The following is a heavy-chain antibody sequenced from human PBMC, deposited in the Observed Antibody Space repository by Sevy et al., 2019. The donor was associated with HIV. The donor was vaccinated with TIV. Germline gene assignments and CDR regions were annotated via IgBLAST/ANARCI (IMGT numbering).Heavy chain of an antibody. CDR1: GFTFSKYS. CDR3: AREGCTKPHDY. V-gene: IGHV3-23*01. J-gene: IGHJ4*02. Sequence: GGSLRLSCAASGFTFSKYSMSWVRQPPGKGLEWVSTFSFGCGEINYADSVKGRFTITRDNSKSSVYLQMNNLRPEDTGVDYCAREGCTKPHDYWGQGTMVTVSS. CDR2: FSFGCGEI. D-gene: IGHD2-8*01.